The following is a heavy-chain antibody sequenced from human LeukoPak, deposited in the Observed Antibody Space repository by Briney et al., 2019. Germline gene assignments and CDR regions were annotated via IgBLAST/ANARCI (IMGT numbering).Heavy chain of an antibody. Sequence: GASVKVSCKASGYTFTSYGISWVRQAPGQGLEWMGWINTNTGNPTYAQGFTGRFVFSLDTSVSTAYLQISSLKAEGTAVYYCARDRASVRGVIISDAFDIWGQGTMVTVSS. CDR2: INTNTGNP. D-gene: IGHD3-10*01. V-gene: IGHV7-4-1*02. CDR1: GYTFTSYG. J-gene: IGHJ3*02. CDR3: ARDRASVRGVIISDAFDI.